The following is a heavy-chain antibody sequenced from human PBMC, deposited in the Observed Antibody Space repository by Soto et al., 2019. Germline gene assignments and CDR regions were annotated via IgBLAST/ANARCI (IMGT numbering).Heavy chain of an antibody. CDR2: ISSSSSYI. J-gene: IGHJ4*02. CDR1: GFTFSYYS. Sequence: AGGSLRLSCAASGFTFSYYSMNWVRQAPGKGLEWVSSISSSSSYIYYADSVKGRFTISRDNAKNSLYLQMNSLRAEDTAVYYCARDISVYFFNYWGQGALVTVSS. CDR3: ARDISVYFFNY. D-gene: IGHD3-10*01. V-gene: IGHV3-21*01.